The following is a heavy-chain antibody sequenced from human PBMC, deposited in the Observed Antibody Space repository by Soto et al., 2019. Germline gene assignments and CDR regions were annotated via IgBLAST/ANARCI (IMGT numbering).Heavy chain of an antibody. J-gene: IGHJ4*02. CDR3: ARDSAFYCSSTSCYPGNFDY. Sequence: SLRLSCAASGFTFSSYSMNWVRQAPGKGLEWVSYISSSSSTIYYADSVKGRFTISRDNAKNSLYLKMNSLRDEDTAVYYCARDSAFYCSSTSCYPGNFDYWGQGTLVTVSS. CDR1: GFTFSSYS. V-gene: IGHV3-48*02. CDR2: ISSSSSTI. D-gene: IGHD2-2*01.